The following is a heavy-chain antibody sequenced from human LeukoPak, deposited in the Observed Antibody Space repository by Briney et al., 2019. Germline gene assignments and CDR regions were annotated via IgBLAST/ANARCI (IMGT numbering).Heavy chain of an antibody. D-gene: IGHD3-22*01. CDR1: GYTFTSYG. V-gene: IGHV1-18*01. Sequence: ASVKVSCKASGYTFTSYGISWVRQAPGQGLEWMGWISAYNGNTNYAQKLQGRVTMTTDTSTSTAYMELRSLRSDDTAVYYCARVGVEYDSSGYYDYWGQGTLVTASS. J-gene: IGHJ4*02. CDR2: ISAYNGNT. CDR3: ARVGVEYDSSGYYDY.